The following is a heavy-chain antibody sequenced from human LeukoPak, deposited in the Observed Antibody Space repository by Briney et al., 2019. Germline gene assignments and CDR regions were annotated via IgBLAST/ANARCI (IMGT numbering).Heavy chain of an antibody. CDR1: GFTFSSYG. V-gene: IGHV3-30*02. Sequence: GGSLRLSCAASGFTFSSYGMHWVRQAPGKGLEWVAFIRYDGSNKYFADSVKGRFTISRDSSKNTLYLQMNSPRVDDTAVYYCAKDGTRGIRFGKIPHYFDYWGQGTLVTVSS. CDR3: AKDGTRGIRFGKIPHYFDY. D-gene: IGHD3-10*01. J-gene: IGHJ4*02. CDR2: IRYDGSNK.